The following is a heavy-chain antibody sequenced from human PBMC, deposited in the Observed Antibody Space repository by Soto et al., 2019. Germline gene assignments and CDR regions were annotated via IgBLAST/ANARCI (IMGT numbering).Heavy chain of an antibody. J-gene: IGHJ6*02. CDR1: GFTFSSYA. D-gene: IGHD6-19*01. Sequence: VQLLESGGGLVQPGGSLRLSCAASGFTFSSYAMSWVRQAPGKGLEWVSAISGSGGSTYYADSVKGRFTISRDNSKNTLYLQMNSLRAEDTAVYYCAKDWLVGDYYYYGMDVWGQGTTVTVSS. CDR2: ISGSGGST. CDR3: AKDWLVGDYYYYGMDV. V-gene: IGHV3-23*01.